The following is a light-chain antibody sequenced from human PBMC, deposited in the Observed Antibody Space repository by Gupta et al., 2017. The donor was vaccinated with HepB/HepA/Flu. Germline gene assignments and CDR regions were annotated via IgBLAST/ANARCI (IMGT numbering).Light chain of an antibody. CDR2: GAS. V-gene: IGKV3-20*01. CDR1: QSVSRSY. J-gene: IGKJ4*01. CDR3: QQYGSAPPLT. Sequence: EIVLTQAPGTLSLSPGERATLSCRDSQSVSRSYLAWYQQKPGQAPRLLINGASSRATGIPDRFSGSGSGTDFTLTISRLEPEDFAVYYCQQYGSAPPLTFGGGTKVEIK.